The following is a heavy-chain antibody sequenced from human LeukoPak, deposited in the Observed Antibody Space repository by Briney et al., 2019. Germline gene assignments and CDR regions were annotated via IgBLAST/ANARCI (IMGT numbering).Heavy chain of an antibody. CDR2: IIPIFGTA. Sequence: SVKVSCKASGGTFSSYAISWVRQAPGQVLEWMGGIIPIFGTANYAQKFQGRVTITADESTSTAYMELSSLRSEDTAVYYCARSRTGYISYYYYYGMDVWGQGTTVTVSS. CDR1: GGTFSSYA. V-gene: IGHV1-69*13. J-gene: IGHJ6*02. D-gene: IGHD3/OR15-3a*01. CDR3: ARSRTGYISYYYYYGMDV.